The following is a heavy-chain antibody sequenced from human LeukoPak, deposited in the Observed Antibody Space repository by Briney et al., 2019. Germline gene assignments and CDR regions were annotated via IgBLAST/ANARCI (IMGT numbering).Heavy chain of an antibody. J-gene: IGHJ5*02. CDR2: IYHSGST. Sequence: PSETLSLTCTVSGVSISNYYWSWIRQPPGKGLEWIGYIYHSGSTKYNPSHKSRVTISIDTSKHQFSLKLSSVTAADTAMYYCARGGDTSSWYAWFDPWGQGTLVTVSS. CDR1: GVSISNYY. V-gene: IGHV4-59*01. D-gene: IGHD6-13*01. CDR3: ARGGDTSSWYAWFDP.